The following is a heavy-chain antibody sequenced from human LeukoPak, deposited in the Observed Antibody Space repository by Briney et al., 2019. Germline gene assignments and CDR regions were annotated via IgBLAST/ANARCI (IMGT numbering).Heavy chain of an antibody. D-gene: IGHD2-2*01. CDR3: ARDYCSSTSCLFDY. CDR1: GYTFTDYF. Sequence: ASVKVSCTASGYTFTDYFIHWVRQAPGQGLEWMGRINPNSGDTNYAQKFQGRVTMTRDTSISTAYMELSRLRSDDTAVYYCARDYCSSTSCLFDYWGQGTLVTVSS. V-gene: IGHV1-2*06. CDR2: INPNSGDT. J-gene: IGHJ4*02.